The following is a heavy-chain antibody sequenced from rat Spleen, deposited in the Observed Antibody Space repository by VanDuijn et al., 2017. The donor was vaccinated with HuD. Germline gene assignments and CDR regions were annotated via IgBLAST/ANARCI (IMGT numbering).Heavy chain of an antibody. J-gene: IGHJ1*01. D-gene: IGHD1-5*01. Sequence: EVQLVETGGGLVQPGRSLKLSCVASGFTFSSYWMYWTRQAPGKGLEWVASTSYEGSSIYYGDSVKGRFTISRDNVKSTLYLQMDSLRSEDTATYYCPRHRYNWYFDFWGPGTMVTVSS. CDR3: PRHRYNWYFDF. V-gene: IGHV5-58*01. CDR1: GFTFSSYW. CDR2: TSYEGSSI.